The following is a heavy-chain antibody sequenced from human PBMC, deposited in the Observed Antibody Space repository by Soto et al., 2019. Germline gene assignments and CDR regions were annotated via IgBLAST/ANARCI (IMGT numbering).Heavy chain of an antibody. CDR1: GASITSTSYH. CDR3: ARSVGDYYYGMDV. CDR2: FYYSGST. V-gene: IGHV4-39*01. D-gene: IGHD1-26*01. Sequence: QLQLQESGPGMVKPSETLSLTCTVSGASITSTSYHWGWIRQPPGKGLEWIGNFYYSGSTYYNPSPRSRVTISVDASKNQFSVKVSSVPATDTAVYYCARSVGDYYYGMDVWGQGTTVTVSS. J-gene: IGHJ6*02.